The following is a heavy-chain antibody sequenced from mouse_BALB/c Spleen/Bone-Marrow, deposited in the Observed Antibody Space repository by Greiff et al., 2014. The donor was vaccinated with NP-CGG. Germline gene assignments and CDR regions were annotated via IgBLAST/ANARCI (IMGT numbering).Heavy chain of an antibody. V-gene: IGHV1-55*01. D-gene: IGHD3-1*01. J-gene: IGHJ3*01. Sequence: VKLMESGAELVKPGTSVKLSCKASGYNFTSYWMNWVKLRPGQGLEWIGDIYPGSGSTNYNEKFKSKATLTVDTSSSTAYMQLSSLASEDSALYYCARFSQLGLLAYWGQGTLVTVSA. CDR3: ARFSQLGLLAY. CDR1: GYNFTSYW. CDR2: IYPGSGST.